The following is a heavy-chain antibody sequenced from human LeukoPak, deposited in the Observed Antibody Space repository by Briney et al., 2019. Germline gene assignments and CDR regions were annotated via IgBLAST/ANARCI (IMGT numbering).Heavy chain of an antibody. D-gene: IGHD2-8*01. V-gene: IGHV1-46*01. Sequence: ASVKISFKASGYTFTSYYMHWVRQAPGQGLEWMGIINPSGGSTSYAQKFQGRVTMTRDTSTSTVYMELSSLRSEDTAVYYCARDGIVPEDLYYYGMDVWGQGTTVTVSS. CDR1: GYTFTSYY. CDR3: ARDGIVPEDLYYYGMDV. J-gene: IGHJ6*02. CDR2: INPSGGST.